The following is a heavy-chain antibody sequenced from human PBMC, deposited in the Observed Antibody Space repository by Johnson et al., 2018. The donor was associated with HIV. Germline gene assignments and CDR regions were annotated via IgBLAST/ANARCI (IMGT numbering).Heavy chain of an antibody. CDR1: GFTVSSNY. CDR2: ISSSGSTI. Sequence: QVQLVESGGGLVQPGGSLRLSCAASGFTVSSNYMSWVRQAPGKGLEWVSYISSSGSTIYYADSVKGRFTISRDNAKNSLCLQMNSLRAEDTAVYYCARAGSSSAFDIWGQGTLVTVSS. D-gene: IGHD1-26*01. J-gene: IGHJ3*02. CDR3: ARAGSSSAFDI. V-gene: IGHV3-11*04.